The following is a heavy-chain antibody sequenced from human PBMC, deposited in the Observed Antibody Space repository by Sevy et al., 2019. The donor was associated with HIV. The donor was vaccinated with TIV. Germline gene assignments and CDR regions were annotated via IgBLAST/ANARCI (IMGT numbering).Heavy chain of an antibody. CDR3: ARAPGRVRGVIPHPGFDP. D-gene: IGHD3-10*01. Sequence: SETLSLTCTVSGGSISSYYWSWIRQPPGKGLEWIGYIYYSGSTNYNPSLKSRVTISVDTSKNQFSLKLSSVTAADTAVYYCARAPGRVRGVIPHPGFDPWGQGTLVTVSS. J-gene: IGHJ5*02. CDR2: IYYSGST. CDR1: GGSISSYY. V-gene: IGHV4-59*13.